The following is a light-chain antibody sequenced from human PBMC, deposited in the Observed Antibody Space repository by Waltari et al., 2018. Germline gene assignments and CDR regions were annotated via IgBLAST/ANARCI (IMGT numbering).Light chain of an antibody. V-gene: IGLV2-14*03. J-gene: IGLJ3*02. CDR2: NVY. Sequence: QSALTQPASVSGSPGQSITIPCTGTSRDVGGYDYDSWYQQHPSKAPKLIIFNVYNRPSGVSPRFSCSNSGNAASLTTSVLQAEDVAHYYCNSYTSSASRVFGGGTKLTVL. CDR1: SRDVGGYDY. CDR3: NSYTSSASRV.